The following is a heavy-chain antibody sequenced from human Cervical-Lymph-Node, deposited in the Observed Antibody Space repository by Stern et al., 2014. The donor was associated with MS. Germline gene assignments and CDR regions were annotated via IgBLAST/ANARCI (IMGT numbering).Heavy chain of an antibody. V-gene: IGHV1-69*01. CDR3: AGPATVTVGAMDV. CDR2: IIPVFGTA. CDR1: GGTFSTFP. D-gene: IGHD4-17*01. Sequence: MQLVESGAEVKKPGSSVKVSCKASGGTFSTFPINWVRQAPGQGLEWMGGIIPVFGTANYAQKFLGRVTITADESTSTAYMELSSLRSEDTAVYYCAGPATVTVGAMDVWGQGTKVTVSS. J-gene: IGHJ6*02.